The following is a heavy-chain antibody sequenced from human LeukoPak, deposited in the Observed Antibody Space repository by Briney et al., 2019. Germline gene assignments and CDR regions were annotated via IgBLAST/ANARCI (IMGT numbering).Heavy chain of an antibody. J-gene: IGHJ4*02. V-gene: IGHV4-34*01. Sequence: PSGTLSLTCAVYGGSFSGYYWSWIRQPPGKGLEWIGEINHSGSTNYNPSLKSRVTISVDTSKNQFSLKLSSVTAADTAVYYCARGKKRLGYCSGGSCYRRNSCFDYWGQGTLVTVSS. CDR3: ARGKKRLGYCSGGSCYRRNSCFDY. CDR1: GGSFSGYY. CDR2: INHSGST. D-gene: IGHD2-15*01.